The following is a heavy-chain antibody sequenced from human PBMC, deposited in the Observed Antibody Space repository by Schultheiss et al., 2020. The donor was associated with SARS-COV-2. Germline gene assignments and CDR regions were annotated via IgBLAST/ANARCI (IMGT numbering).Heavy chain of an antibody. CDR3: ARDGYDFWSGYQNNWFDP. CDR2: IYHSGST. V-gene: IGHV4-39*07. J-gene: IGHJ5*02. CDR1: GGSISSSSYY. D-gene: IGHD3-3*01. Sequence: SETLSLTCTVSGGSISSSSYYWGWIRQPPGKGLEWIGSIYHSGSTYYNPSLKSRVTISVDTSKNQFSLKLSSVTAADTAVYYCARDGYDFWSGYQNNWFDPWGQGTLVTVSS.